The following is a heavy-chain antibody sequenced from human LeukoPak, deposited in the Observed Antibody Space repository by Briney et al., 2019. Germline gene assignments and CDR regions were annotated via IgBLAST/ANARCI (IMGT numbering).Heavy chain of an antibody. CDR3: ARDVVVITTEYYYYYGMDV. CDR2: ISSSSSYI. D-gene: IGHD3-22*01. CDR1: GFTFSSYS. J-gene: IGHJ6*02. V-gene: IGHV3-21*01. Sequence: AGGSLRLSCTASGFTFSSYSMNWVRQAPGKGLEWVSSISSSSSYIYYADSVKGRFTISRDNAKNSLYLQMNSLRAEDTAVYYCARDVVVITTEYYYYYGMDVWGQGTTVTVSS.